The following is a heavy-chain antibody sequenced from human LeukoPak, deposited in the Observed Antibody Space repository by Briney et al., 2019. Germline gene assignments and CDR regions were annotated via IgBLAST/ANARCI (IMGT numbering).Heavy chain of an antibody. Sequence: GGSLRLSCAAFGFIFSNHEMNWVRQAPGKGLQWVSYISSTGRTIYYADSVKGQFTVSRDNAKNSLYLQMNSLRAEDTAVYYCARTLIAAVGASKNWLDPWGQGTLVTVSS. CDR2: ISSTGRTI. CDR1: GFIFSNHE. D-gene: IGHD6-13*01. V-gene: IGHV3-48*03. J-gene: IGHJ5*02. CDR3: ARTLIAAVGASKNWLDP.